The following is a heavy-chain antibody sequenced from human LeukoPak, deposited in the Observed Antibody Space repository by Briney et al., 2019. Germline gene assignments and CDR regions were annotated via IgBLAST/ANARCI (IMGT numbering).Heavy chain of an antibody. CDR3: ARTHGTLTGTGFDY. CDR2: ISSSSRSI. J-gene: IGHJ4*02. D-gene: IGHD1-20*01. Sequence: GGSLRLSCAASGFTFSSYTMNWVRQAPGKGLEWVSSISSSSRSILYADSVRGRFTTSRDNAKSSLFLQMNSLRAEDTAVYYCARTHGTLTGTGFDYWGQGTLVTVSS. CDR1: GFTFSSYT. V-gene: IGHV3-21*01.